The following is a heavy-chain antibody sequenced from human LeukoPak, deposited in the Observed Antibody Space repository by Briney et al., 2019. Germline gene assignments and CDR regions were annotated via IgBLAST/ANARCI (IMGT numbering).Heavy chain of an antibody. CDR1: GGSISSSSYY. J-gene: IGHJ4*02. CDR3: GRPTGTTLIGYYFDY. V-gene: IGHV4-39*07. CDR2: IYHSGST. Sequence: SETLSLTCTVSGGSISSSSYYWGWIRQPPGKGLEWIGSIYHSGSTYYNPSLKSRGTISVDTSKNQFSLKLSSVTAADTAVYYCGRPTGTTLIGYYFDYWGQGTLVTVSS. D-gene: IGHD1-7*01.